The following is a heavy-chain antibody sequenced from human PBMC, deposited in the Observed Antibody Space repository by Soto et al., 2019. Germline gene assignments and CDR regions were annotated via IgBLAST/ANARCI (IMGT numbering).Heavy chain of an antibody. D-gene: IGHD6-19*01. CDR3: ASAFGGWPPDS. CDR1: GGSSSNGDYY. Sequence: SETLSLTCTVAGGSSSNGDYYWSCIRQPPGKGLEWIGYIYYSGSTYYNPSLKSRVTISVDTSKNQFSLKLSSVTAADTAVYYCASAFGGWPPDSWGQGTLVTVSS. J-gene: IGHJ4*02. V-gene: IGHV4-30-4*01. CDR2: IYYSGST.